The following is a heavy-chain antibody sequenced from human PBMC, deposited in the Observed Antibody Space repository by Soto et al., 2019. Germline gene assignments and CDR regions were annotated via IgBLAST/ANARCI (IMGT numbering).Heavy chain of an antibody. CDR1: GGTFSSYA. D-gene: IGHD5-12*01. Sequence: SVKVSCKASGGTFSSYAISCVLQSPGQGLEWMGGIIPIFGTANYAQKFQGRVTITADESTSTAYMELSSLRSEDTAVYYCARRRDGYQYYFDYWGQGTLVTVSS. CDR3: ARRRDGYQYYFDY. CDR2: IIPIFGTA. J-gene: IGHJ4*02. V-gene: IGHV1-69*13.